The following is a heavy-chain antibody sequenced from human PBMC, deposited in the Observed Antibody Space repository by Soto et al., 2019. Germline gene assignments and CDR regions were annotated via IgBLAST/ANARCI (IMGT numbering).Heavy chain of an antibody. D-gene: IGHD2-15*01. V-gene: IGHV3-30-3*01. CDR2: ISYDGSNK. J-gene: IGHJ6*02. Sequence: GGSLRLSCAASGFTFRSYAMYWVRQAPGKGLDWVAVISYDGSNKYYADSVKGRFTISRDNSKNTLYLQMNSLRAEDTAVYYCARDRGCSGGSCYSGPYYYYGMDVWGQGTTVTVSS. CDR3: ARDRGCSGGSCYSGPYYYYGMDV. CDR1: GFTFRSYA.